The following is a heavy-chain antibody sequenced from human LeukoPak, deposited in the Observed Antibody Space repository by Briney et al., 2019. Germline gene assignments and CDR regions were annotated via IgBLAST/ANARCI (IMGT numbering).Heavy chain of an antibody. J-gene: IGHJ6*03. Sequence: SETLSLTCTVSGGSISSYYWSWIRQPPGKGLEWIGYIYYSGSTYYNPSLKSRVTISVDTSKNQFSLKLSSVTAADTAVYYCAGIAVAGTYYYYYMDVWGKGTTVTVSS. V-gene: IGHV4-59*04. CDR2: IYYSGST. CDR1: GGSISSYY. CDR3: AGIAVAGTYYYYYMDV. D-gene: IGHD6-19*01.